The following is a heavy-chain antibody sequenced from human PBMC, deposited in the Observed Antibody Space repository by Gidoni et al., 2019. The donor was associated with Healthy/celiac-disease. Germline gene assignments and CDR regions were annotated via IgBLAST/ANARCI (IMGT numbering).Heavy chain of an antibody. D-gene: IGHD1-20*01. J-gene: IGHJ4*02. CDR1: GGSFSGYY. CDR2: INHSGST. V-gene: IGHV4-34*01. Sequence: QVQLQQWGAGLLKLSETLSLTCAVYGGSFSGYYWSWIRQPPGKGLEWIGEINHSGSTNYNPSLKSRVTISVDTSKNQFSLKLSSVTAADTAVYYCARSGYNWKRYFDYWGQGTLVTVSS. CDR3: ARSGYNWKRYFDY.